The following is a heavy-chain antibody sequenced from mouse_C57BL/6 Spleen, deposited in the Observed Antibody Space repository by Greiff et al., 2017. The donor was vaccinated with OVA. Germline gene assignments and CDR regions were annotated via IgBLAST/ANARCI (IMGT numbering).Heavy chain of an antibody. Sequence: EVKLQQSGPELVKPGASVKISCKASGYTFTDYYMNWVKQSHGKSLEWIGDINPNNGGTSYNQKFKGKATLTVDKSSSTAYMELRSLTSEDSAVYYCAREGRGRAMDYWGQGTSVTVSS. CDR1: GYTFTDYY. CDR3: AREGRGRAMDY. CDR2: INPNNGGT. J-gene: IGHJ4*01. V-gene: IGHV1-26*01.